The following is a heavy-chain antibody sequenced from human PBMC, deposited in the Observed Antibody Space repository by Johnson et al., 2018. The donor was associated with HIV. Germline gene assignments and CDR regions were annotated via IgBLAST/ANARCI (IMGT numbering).Heavy chain of an antibody. V-gene: IGHV3-74*01. CDR2: IHGDGSRT. CDR1: GFTFSDHW. D-gene: IGHD3-16*01. CDR3: VRTSCTGARCLGYDPFDV. Sequence: EVQLVESGGGLVQPGGSLRLSCGASGFTFSDHWMQWVRQAPGKGLVWVSRIHGDGSRTSYADSVKGRFTIARDNAKNTLFLEMKSLRAEDTAVYYCVRTSCTGARCLGYDPFDVWGQGTMVTVSS. J-gene: IGHJ3*01.